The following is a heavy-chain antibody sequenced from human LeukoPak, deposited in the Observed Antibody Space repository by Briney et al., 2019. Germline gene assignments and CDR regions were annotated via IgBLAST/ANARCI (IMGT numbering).Heavy chain of an antibody. V-gene: IGHV3-30*03. J-gene: IGHJ4*02. CDR2: ISYDGSHK. CDR3: ARGGYYGSGSPDY. D-gene: IGHD3-10*01. CDR1: GFTFSSYS. Sequence: GGSLRLSCAASGFTFSSYSMNWVRQAPGKGLEWVAVISYDGSHKYYADSVKGRFTISRDNSKNKLYLQMNSLRAEDTAVYYCARGGYYGSGSPDYWGQGTLVTVSS.